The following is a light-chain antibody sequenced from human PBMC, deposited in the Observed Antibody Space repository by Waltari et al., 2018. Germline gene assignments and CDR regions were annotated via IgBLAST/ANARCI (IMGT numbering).Light chain of an antibody. CDR3: CSYAGSYTVL. Sequence: SALTQPRSVSGSPGQSVTFSCTGTSNDVGCYNHVPWYQQPPGQAPKLMIYDVFNRPSGVPDRFSGSKSGNTASLTISGLQADDEADYYCCSYAGSYTVLFGGGTKLTVL. V-gene: IGLV2-11*01. CDR2: DVF. CDR1: SNDVGCYNH. J-gene: IGLJ2*01.